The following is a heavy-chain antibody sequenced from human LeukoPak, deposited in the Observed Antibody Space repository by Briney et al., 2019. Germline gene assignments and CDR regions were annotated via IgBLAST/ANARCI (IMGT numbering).Heavy chain of an antibody. D-gene: IGHD1-14*01. Sequence: NPSETLSLTCTVSGVSISSYYWSWIRQPPGKGLEWIGYIYYSESTNYNPSLKSRVTISVDTSKNQFSLKLSSVTAADTAVYYCARDSVSHDAFDIWGQGTMVTVSS. V-gene: IGHV4-59*01. CDR2: IYYSEST. CDR1: GVSISSYY. CDR3: ARDSVSHDAFDI. J-gene: IGHJ3*02.